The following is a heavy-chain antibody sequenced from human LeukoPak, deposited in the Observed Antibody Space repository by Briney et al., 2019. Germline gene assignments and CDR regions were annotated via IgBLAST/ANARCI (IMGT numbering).Heavy chain of an antibody. CDR3: ARYRSVSRFSPPFDP. D-gene: IGHD3-3*01. J-gene: IGHJ5*02. V-gene: IGHV4-59*01. Sequence: SETLSLTCTVSGGSISSYYWSWIRQPPGKGLEWIGYIYYSGSTNYNPSLKSRVTISVDTSKNQFSLKLSSVTAADTAVYYCARYRSVSRFSPPFDPWGQGTLVAVTS. CDR1: GGSISSYY. CDR2: IYYSGST.